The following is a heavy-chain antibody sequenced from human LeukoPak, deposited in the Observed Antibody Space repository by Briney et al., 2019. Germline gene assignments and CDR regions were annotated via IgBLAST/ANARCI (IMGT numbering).Heavy chain of an antibody. CDR1: GYTFTSYG. Sequence: GASVKVSCKASGYTFTSYGISWVRQAPGQGLEWMGWISTYNGSTYYAQKLQGRVTMTTDTSTSTAYTELRTLRSDDTAVYYCARAYGDSSSSDFWGQGTLVTVSS. J-gene: IGHJ4*02. V-gene: IGHV1-18*01. D-gene: IGHD4-17*01. CDR3: ARAYGDSSSSDF. CDR2: ISTYNGST.